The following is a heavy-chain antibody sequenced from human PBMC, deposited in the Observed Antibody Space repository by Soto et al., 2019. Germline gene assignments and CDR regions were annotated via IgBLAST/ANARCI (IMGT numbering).Heavy chain of an antibody. Sequence: PSETLSLTCTVSGGSISSGVYYWSWIRQHPGKGLEWIGYIYYSGSTNSNPSLKSRVTISVDTSRNQFSLKLSSVTAADSAVYFCARARYQLLHPYYYGMDVWGQGTTVTVSS. CDR1: GGSISSGVYY. CDR3: ARARYQLLHPYYYGMDV. J-gene: IGHJ6*02. V-gene: IGHV4-61*08. CDR2: IYYSGST. D-gene: IGHD2-2*01.